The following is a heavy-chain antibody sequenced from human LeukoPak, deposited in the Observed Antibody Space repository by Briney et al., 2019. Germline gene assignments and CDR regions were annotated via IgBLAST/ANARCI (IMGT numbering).Heavy chain of an antibody. D-gene: IGHD1-7*01. J-gene: IGHJ6*02. CDR2: ISYDGSNK. Sequence: GGSLRLSCAASGFTFSSYGMHWVRQAPGKGLEWVAVISYDGSNKYYADSVKGRFTISRDNSKSTLYLQMNSLRAEDTAVYYCAKVIGQPYNWNYVRGMDVWGQGTTVTVSS. CDR1: GFTFSSYG. V-gene: IGHV3-30*18. CDR3: AKVIGQPYNWNYVRGMDV.